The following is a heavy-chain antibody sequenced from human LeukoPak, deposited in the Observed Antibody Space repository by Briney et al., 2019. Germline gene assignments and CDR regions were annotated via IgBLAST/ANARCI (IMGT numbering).Heavy chain of an antibody. Sequence: SVKVSCKASGGTFSSYAISWVRQAPGQGLEWMGRIIPIFGTANYAQKFQGRVTITTDESTSTAYMELSSLRSEDTAVYYCAGHTHEYCSSTSCLFYYYYMDVWGKGTTVTVSS. CDR2: IIPIFGTA. J-gene: IGHJ6*03. D-gene: IGHD2-2*01. V-gene: IGHV1-69*05. CDR1: GGTFSSYA. CDR3: AGHTHEYCSSTSCLFYYYYMDV.